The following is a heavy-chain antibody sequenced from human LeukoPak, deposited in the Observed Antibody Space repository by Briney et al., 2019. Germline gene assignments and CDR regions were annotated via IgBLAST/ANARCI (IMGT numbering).Heavy chain of an antibody. CDR2: MSSSGIS. CDR1: GGSISSSRYF. D-gene: IGHD6-19*01. J-gene: IGHJ5*02. V-gene: IGHV4-61*02. Sequence: PSETLSLTCTVSGGSISSSRYFWSWIRQPAGKGLEWIGRMSSSGISTYSPSLKSRVTISIDTSRNQFSMNLNSVTAADTAVYYCAKGAGPPWFDPWGQGTLVTVSS. CDR3: AKGAGPPWFDP.